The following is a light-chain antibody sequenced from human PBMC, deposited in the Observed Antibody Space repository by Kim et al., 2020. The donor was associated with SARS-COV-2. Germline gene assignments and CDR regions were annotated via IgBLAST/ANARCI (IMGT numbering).Light chain of an antibody. CDR2: GKN. CDR1: SLRRYY. J-gene: IGLJ1*01. Sequence: SSELTQDPAVSVALGQTVTITCQGDSLRRYYASWYQQKPGQAPVLVMVGKNKRPSGIPDRFSDSTSGNTASLTITGAQAEDEADYYCNSRDLIGDHYVFGTGTKVTVL. CDR3: NSRDLIGDHYV. V-gene: IGLV3-19*01.